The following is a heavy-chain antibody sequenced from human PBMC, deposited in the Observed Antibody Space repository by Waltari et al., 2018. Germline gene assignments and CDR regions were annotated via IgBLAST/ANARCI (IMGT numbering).Heavy chain of an antibody. Sequence: EVQVVESGGGLVQPGGSLRLSCAASGSTFSSYWMHWVRQAPGKGRGWVSRINRDGSDINYADSVKGRFTISRDSAKNTFYLQMNSLSAEDTAVYYCARDHSFWGQGTLVTVSS. D-gene: IGHD3-16*02. CDR3: ARDHSF. J-gene: IGHJ4*02. CDR2: INRDGSDI. V-gene: IGHV3-74*01. CDR1: GSTFSSYW.